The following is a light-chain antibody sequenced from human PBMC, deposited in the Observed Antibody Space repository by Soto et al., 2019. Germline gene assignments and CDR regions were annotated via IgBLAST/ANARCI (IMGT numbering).Light chain of an antibody. CDR2: GAS. J-gene: IGKJ2*01. V-gene: IGKV3-15*01. Sequence: EIVMTQSPATLSVSQGERATLSCKASQNVSTNLGWYKQRPGQAPRLLIYGASTRATGIPARFSDSGAGTEYSLTISSLQSEEFALYYCQQYDYWYTFGQGTKLEIK. CDR3: QQYDYWYT. CDR1: QNVSTN.